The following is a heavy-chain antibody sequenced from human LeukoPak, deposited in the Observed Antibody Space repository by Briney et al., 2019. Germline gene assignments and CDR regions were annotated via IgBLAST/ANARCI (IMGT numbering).Heavy chain of an antibody. Sequence: GESLKISCKGSGYSFNTFYIGRVRQTPETGLEWMGNIYPSDSETKYKPSFQGQITISVDKAITTAYLHLSSLKASDTGMYYCARLIYYGSGRTYFFDSWGQGTLVTVSP. D-gene: IGHD3-10*01. CDR3: ARLIYYGSGRTYFFDS. J-gene: IGHJ4*02. V-gene: IGHV5-51*01. CDR1: GYSFNTFY. CDR2: IYPSDSET.